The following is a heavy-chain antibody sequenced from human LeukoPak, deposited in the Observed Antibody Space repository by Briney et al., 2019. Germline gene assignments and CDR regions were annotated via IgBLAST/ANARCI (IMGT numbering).Heavy chain of an antibody. CDR1: GYSYTNYW. V-gene: IGHV5-51*01. J-gene: IGHJ3*02. CDR2: IYPGDSDT. CDR3: ARVAFYDSSGFYYPAGAFDI. D-gene: IGHD3-22*01. Sequence: GESLKISCTGSGYSYTNYWIAWVRQMPGKGLEWMGIIYPGDSDTRYSPSFQGQVTISADKSIRTAYLQWSRLQAPDTAMYYCARVAFYDSSGFYYPAGAFDIWGQGTMVTVSS.